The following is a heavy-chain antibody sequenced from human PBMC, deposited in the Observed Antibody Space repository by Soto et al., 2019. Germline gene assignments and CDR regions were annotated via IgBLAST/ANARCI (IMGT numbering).Heavy chain of an antibody. CDR1: GGSFSGYY. Sequence: PSETLSLTCAVYGGSFSGYYWSWIRQPPGKGLEWIGEINHSGSTNYNPSLKSRVTISVDTSKNQFSLKLSSVTAADTAVYYCARGRDIGATFSYYSYMDVWGLGTAVTVSS. J-gene: IGHJ6*03. CDR2: INHSGST. CDR3: ARGRDIGATFSYYSYMDV. V-gene: IGHV4-34*01. D-gene: IGHD5-12*01.